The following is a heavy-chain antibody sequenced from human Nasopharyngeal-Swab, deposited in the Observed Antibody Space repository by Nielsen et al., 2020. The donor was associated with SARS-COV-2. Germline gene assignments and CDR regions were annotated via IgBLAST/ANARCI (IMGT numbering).Heavy chain of an antibody. J-gene: IGHJ5*02. CDR3: ARIDDYYGSA. CDR1: GFTFSSYS. V-gene: IGHV3-21*01. Sequence: GSLKISCAASGFTFSSYSMNWVRQAPGKGLEWVSSISSSSSYIYYADSVKGRFTISRDNAKNSLYLQMNSLRAEDTAVYYCARIDDYYGSAWGQGTLVTVSS. D-gene: IGHD3-10*01. CDR2: ISSSSSYI.